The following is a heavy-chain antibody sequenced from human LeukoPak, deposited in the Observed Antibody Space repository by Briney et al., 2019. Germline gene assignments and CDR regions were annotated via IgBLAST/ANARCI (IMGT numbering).Heavy chain of an antibody. V-gene: IGHV3-30*04. CDR2: ISYDGSNK. Sequence: GGSLRLSCAASGFTFSIYAIHWVRQAPGKGLEWVAGISYDGSNKYYADSVKGRFTIARDNSKNTLYLQMNSLRAEDTAVYYCARERAEGGSGYYHSFDYWGQGTLVTVSS. J-gene: IGHJ4*02. CDR1: GFTFSIYA. CDR3: ARERAEGGSGYYHSFDY. D-gene: IGHD3-22*01.